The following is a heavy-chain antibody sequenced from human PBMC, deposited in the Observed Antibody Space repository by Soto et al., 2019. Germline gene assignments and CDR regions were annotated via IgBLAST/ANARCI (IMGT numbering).Heavy chain of an antibody. V-gene: IGHV4-61*01. Sequence: SETLSLTCSVSGASVSSGSFYWSWIRQPPGKGLEWIGFIYNNETFNYNPSLKSRVTLSVDTSKHQFSLKLSSVTAADTAVYYCARVPLRYSSSHNFDSWGQGTLVTVSS. CDR1: GASVSSGSFY. D-gene: IGHD6-19*01. CDR3: ARVPLRYSSSHNFDS. CDR2: IYNNETF. J-gene: IGHJ4*02.